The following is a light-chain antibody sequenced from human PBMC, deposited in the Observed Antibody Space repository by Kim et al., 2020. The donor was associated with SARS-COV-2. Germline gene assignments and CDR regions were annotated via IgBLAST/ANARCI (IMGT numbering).Light chain of an antibody. CDR2: GAS. J-gene: IGKJ2*01. CDR3: QQYGSSLYT. Sequence: WSQAQRAPLSCRPSQSVSRSYLAWYQQKPGQAPRLLIYGASSRATGIPDRFSGSGSGTNFTLTISRLEPEDFAVYYCQQYGSSLYTFGQGTKLEIK. V-gene: IGKV3-20*01. CDR1: QSVSRSY.